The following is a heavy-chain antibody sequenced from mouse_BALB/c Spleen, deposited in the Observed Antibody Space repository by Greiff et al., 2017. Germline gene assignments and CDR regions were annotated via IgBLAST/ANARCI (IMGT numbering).Heavy chain of an antibody. V-gene: IGHV14-3*02. CDR3: ADCDSHWYFDV. CDR1: GFTFKDSY. Sequence: VQLQQSGAELVKPGASVKLSCTASGFTFKDSYMHWVKQRPEQGLEWIGRIDPANGNTKYDPKFQVKATITAATSSNTANLQLSSLTSEDTADCSCADCDSHWYFDVWGAGTTVTVAS. J-gene: IGHJ1*01. CDR2: IDPANGNT. D-gene: IGHD6-1*01.